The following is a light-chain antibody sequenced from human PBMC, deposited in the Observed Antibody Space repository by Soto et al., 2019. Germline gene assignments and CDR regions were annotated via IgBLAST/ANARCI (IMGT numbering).Light chain of an antibody. V-gene: IGLV4-69*01. Sequence: QAVVTQSPSASASLGASVKLTCTLSSGHSSYAIAWHQQQPEKGPRYLMKLNSDGSHSKGDGIPDRFSGSSPGAERYLTISSLQSEDEADYYCQTWGTGIVVFGGGTKLTV. CDR1: SGHSSYA. CDR3: QTWGTGIVV. J-gene: IGLJ2*01. CDR2: LNSDGSH.